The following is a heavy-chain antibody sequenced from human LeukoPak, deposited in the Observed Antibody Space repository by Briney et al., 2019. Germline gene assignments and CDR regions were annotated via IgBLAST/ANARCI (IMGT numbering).Heavy chain of an antibody. CDR1: GFTFSSYG. CDR2: ISYDGSNK. Sequence: GGSLRLSCAASGFTFSSYGMHWVRQAPGKGLEWVAVISYDGSNKYYADSVKGRFTISRDNSKNTLYLQMNSLRAEDTAVYYCAKSSSDSSGYYYYYYYMDVWGKGTTVTVSS. CDR3: AKSSSDSSGYYYYYYYMDV. V-gene: IGHV3-30*18. D-gene: IGHD3-22*01. J-gene: IGHJ6*03.